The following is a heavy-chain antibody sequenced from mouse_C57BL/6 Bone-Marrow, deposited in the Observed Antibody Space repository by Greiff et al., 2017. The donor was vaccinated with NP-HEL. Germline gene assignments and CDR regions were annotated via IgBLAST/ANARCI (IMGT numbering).Heavy chain of an antibody. CDR3: ASPITTVPYAMDY. CDR1: EYEFPSHD. CDR2: INSDGGST. V-gene: IGHV5-2*01. J-gene: IGHJ4*01. D-gene: IGHD1-1*01. Sequence: EVQRVESGGGLVQPGESLKLSCESNEYEFPSHDMSWVRKTPEKRLELVAAINSDGGSTYYPDTMERRFIISRDNTKKTLYLQMSSLRSEDTAVYYCASPITTVPYAMDYGGQGTSVTVSS.